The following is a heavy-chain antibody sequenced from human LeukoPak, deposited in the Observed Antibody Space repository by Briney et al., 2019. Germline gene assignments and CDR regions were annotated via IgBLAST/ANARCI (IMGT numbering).Heavy chain of an antibody. CDR1: GGTFSSYT. V-gene: IGHV1-69*05. Sequence: SVKVSCKASGGTFSSYTISWVRQAPGQGLEWMGGIIPIFGTANYAQKFQGRVTITTDESTSTAYMELSSLRSEDTAVYYCARESVITIFGVVIFRPLFDYWGQGTLVTVSS. D-gene: IGHD3-3*01. J-gene: IGHJ4*02. CDR2: IIPIFGTA. CDR3: ARESVITIFGVVIFRPLFDY.